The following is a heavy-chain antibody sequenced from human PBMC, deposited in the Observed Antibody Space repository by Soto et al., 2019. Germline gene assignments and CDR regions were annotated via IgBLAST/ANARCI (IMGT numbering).Heavy chain of an antibody. Sequence: SETLSLTCTVSGGSISSYYWSWIRQPPGKGLEWIGYIYYSGSTNYNPSLKSRVTISVDTSKNQFSLKLSSVTAADTAVYYCARSGKYYDFWSGYYGWFDPWGQGTLVTVSS. V-gene: IGHV4-59*01. CDR3: ARSGKYYDFWSGYYGWFDP. J-gene: IGHJ5*02. D-gene: IGHD3-3*01. CDR1: GGSISSYY. CDR2: IYYSGST.